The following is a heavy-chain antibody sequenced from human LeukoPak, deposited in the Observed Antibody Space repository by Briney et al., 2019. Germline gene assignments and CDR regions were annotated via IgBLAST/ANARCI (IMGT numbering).Heavy chain of an antibody. J-gene: IGHJ4*02. Sequence: GGSLRLSCAASGFPFSSYSMTWVRQAPGKGLEWVANIKPDGTTKFYVDSAKGRFTISRDNALNSLYLQMNSLRAEDTAIYYCARSIPYGTTWYGRSDYWGQGTLVTVSS. CDR3: ARSIPYGTTWYGRSDY. CDR1: GFPFSSYS. V-gene: IGHV3-7*03. CDR2: IKPDGTTK. D-gene: IGHD6-13*01.